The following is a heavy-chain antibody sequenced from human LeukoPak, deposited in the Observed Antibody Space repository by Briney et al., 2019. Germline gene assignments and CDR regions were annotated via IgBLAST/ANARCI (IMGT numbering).Heavy chain of an antibody. CDR1: GFTFSSYA. D-gene: IGHD7-27*01. V-gene: IGHV3-23*01. J-gene: IGHJ4*02. CDR3: AKDPWGTGDVY. Sequence: GGSLRLSCAASGFTFSSYAMSWVRQAPGKGLEWVSAISGSGGSTYYANSVKGRFTISRDNSKNTLYLQMNSLRAEDTAVYYCAKDPWGTGDVYWGQGTLVTVSS. CDR2: ISGSGGST.